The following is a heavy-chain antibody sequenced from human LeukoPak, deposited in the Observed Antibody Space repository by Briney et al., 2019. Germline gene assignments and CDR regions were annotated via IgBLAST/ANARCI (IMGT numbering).Heavy chain of an antibody. CDR2: IIPIFGTA. J-gene: IGHJ3*02. CDR1: GGTFSSYA. D-gene: IGHD6-19*01. V-gene: IGHV1-69*13. Sequence: GASVKVSCKASGGTFSSYAISWVRQAPGQGLEWMGGIIPIFGTANYAQKFQGRVTITADESTSTAYMELSSLRSDDTAVYYCARDRTAVAGRDAFDIWGQGTMVTVSS. CDR3: ARDRTAVAGRDAFDI.